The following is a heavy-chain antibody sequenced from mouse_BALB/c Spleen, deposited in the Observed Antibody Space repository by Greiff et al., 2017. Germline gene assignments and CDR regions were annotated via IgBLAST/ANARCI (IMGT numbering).Heavy chain of an antibody. CDR1: GFNIKDTY. CDR2: IDPANGNT. CDR3: ARDYDTFLAY. J-gene: IGHJ3*01. D-gene: IGHD2-4*01. Sequence: EVKLMESGAELVKPGASVKLSCTASGFNIKDTYMHWVKQRPEQGLEWIGRIDPANGNTKYDPKFQGKATITADTSSNTAYLQLSSLTSEDTAVYYCARDYDTFLAYWGQGTLVTVSA. V-gene: IGHV14-3*02.